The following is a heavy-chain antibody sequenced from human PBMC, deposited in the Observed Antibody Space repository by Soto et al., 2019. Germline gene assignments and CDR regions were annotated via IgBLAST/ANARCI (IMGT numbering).Heavy chain of an antibody. D-gene: IGHD3-10*01. CDR3: ARGSYGSGSYCQAYVDL. CDR2: IYHTGST. CDR1: GDSMSSSGFY. Sequence: QVQLQESGPGLVEPSQTLSLTCSLSGDSMSSSGFYWSWIRQRPGMGLEWIGYIYHTGSTKYSPSFKSRLSLSIVQSENHISLRLSSLTAADTAVYYCARGSYGSGSYCQAYVDLWGQGTLVTVSS. J-gene: IGHJ4*02. V-gene: IGHV4-31*02.